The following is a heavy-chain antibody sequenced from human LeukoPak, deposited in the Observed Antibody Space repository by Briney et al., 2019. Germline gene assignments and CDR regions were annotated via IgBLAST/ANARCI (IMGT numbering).Heavy chain of an antibody. V-gene: IGHV3-23*01. J-gene: IGHJ4*02. CDR1: GLTFSSYA. CDR2: IIGSGGYS. CDR3: VKLRGIYLDFDS. D-gene: IGHD1-26*01. Sequence: PGGSLRLSCAASGLTFSSYAMSWVRQAPGKGLEWVSAIIGSGGYSYYADSVKGRFTISRDNSKNTLSLQMDSLRAEDTAVYYCVKLRGIYLDFDSWGRGTLVSVSS.